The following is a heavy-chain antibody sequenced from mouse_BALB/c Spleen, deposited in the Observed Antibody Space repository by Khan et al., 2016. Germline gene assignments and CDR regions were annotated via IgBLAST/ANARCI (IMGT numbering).Heavy chain of an antibody. CDR3: TRLGWKDY. CDR2: IYPGDGDI. J-gene: IGHJ2*01. CDR1: GYAFSSYW. V-gene: IGHV1-80*01. D-gene: IGHD3-1*01. Sequence: QVRLQQSGAELVRPGSSVKISYKASGYAFSSYWMNWVKQRPGQGLEWIGQIYPGDGDINYNGKFKGKATLTADKSSSTAYMQLSNLTSEDSAVYFCTRLGWKDYWGQGTTLTVSS.